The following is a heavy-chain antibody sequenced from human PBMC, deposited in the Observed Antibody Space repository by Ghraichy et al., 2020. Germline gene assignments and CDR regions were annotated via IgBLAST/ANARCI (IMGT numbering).Heavy chain of an antibody. CDR3: SRENGSGSNDDDYSYYYYMDV. CDR2: IYTGGDT. V-gene: IGHV3-53*01. CDR1: GFTVSSKY. Sequence: GSLRLSCAASGFTVSSKYMNWVRQAPGKGLEWVSVIYTGGDTFYADSVKGRFTISRDNSKNTLYLQMNSLRAEDTAVYYCSRENGSGSNDDDYSYYYYMDVWGKGTTVAVSS. D-gene: IGHD3-10*01. J-gene: IGHJ6*03.